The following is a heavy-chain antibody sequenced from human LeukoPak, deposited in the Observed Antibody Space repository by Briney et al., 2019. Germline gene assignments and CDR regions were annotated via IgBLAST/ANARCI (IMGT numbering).Heavy chain of an antibody. CDR2: IYHSGST. Sequence: SETLSLTCAVSGGSFSGYYWNWIRQPPGKGLEWIGSIYHSGSTYYNPSLKSRVTISVDTSKNQFSLKLSSVTAADTAVYYCARGVAVAGRGDYWGQGTLVTVSS. V-gene: IGHV4-34*01. CDR1: GGSFSGYY. D-gene: IGHD6-19*01. J-gene: IGHJ4*02. CDR3: ARGVAVAGRGDY.